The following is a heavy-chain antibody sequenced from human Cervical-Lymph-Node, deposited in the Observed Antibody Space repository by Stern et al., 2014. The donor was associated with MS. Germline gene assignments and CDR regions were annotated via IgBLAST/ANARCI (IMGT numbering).Heavy chain of an antibody. V-gene: IGHV1-69*06. J-gene: IGHJ4*02. CDR2: IAPVFGTT. CDR1: GDTFSSSA. D-gene: IGHD1-26*01. CDR3: ARGGGLVGYFDY. Sequence: MQLVESGAEVKKPGSSVKVSCKASGDTFSSSAINWVRQVPGQGLEWMGGIAPVFGTTNYAQKFQGRVTITADKSTNTAYMELMTLRSEDTAVYYCARGGGLVGYFDYWGQGTLVSVSS.